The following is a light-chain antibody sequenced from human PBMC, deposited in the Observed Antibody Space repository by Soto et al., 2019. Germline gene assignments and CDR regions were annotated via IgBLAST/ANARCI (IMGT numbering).Light chain of an antibody. V-gene: IGKV1-33*01. CDR2: DAS. CDR1: QDISNY. Sequence: DIQMTQSPSSLSASVGDRVTITCQASQDISNYLNWYQQKPGKAPKLLIYDASNLETGVPSRFSGSGSGTDFTFTISSLQPEDIATYYCHQYDNLRVFTFGTGTKVDIK. CDR3: HQYDNLRVFT. J-gene: IGKJ3*01.